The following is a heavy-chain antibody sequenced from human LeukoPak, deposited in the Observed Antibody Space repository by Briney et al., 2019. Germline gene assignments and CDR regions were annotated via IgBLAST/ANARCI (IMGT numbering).Heavy chain of an antibody. CDR2: IIPIFGTA. D-gene: IGHD6-13*01. Sequence: SVKVSCKASGGTFSSYAISWVRQAPGQGLEWMGRIIPIFGTANYAQKCQGRVTITTDESTSTAYMERSSLRSEDTAGYYCAREISSSWYNLPYNWSDPWGQGTLVTVSS. J-gene: IGHJ5*02. CDR3: AREISSSWYNLPYNWSDP. CDR1: GGTFSSYA. V-gene: IGHV1-69*05.